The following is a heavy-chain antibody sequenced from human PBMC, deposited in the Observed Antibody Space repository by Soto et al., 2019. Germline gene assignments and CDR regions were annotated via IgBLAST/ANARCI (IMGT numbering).Heavy chain of an antibody. CDR2: IYPSDSDT. CDR1: GYNFAGYW. J-gene: IGHJ4*02. Sequence: GESLKISCKGSGYNFAGYWIAWVRQMPGKGLELMGIIYPSDSDTRYRPSFQGQVTISADKSISFAYLQWSSLRASDTAMYYCARGGVSTRTFDYWGQGTPVTVSS. V-gene: IGHV5-51*01. D-gene: IGHD3-3*01. CDR3: ARGGVSTRTFDY.